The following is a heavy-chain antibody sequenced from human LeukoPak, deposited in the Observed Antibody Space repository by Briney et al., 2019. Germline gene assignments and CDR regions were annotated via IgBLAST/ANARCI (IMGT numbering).Heavy chain of an antibody. V-gene: IGHV5-51*01. CDR3: ARPPGYDSSGYYIDY. D-gene: IGHD3-22*01. J-gene: IGHJ4*02. CDR2: IYPDDSDT. CDR1: GYSFTSHW. Sequence: GESLKISCKGSGYSFTSHWIGWVRQMPGKGLEWMGIIYPDDSDTRYSPSFQGQVTISADKSISTAYLQWSSLKASDTAMYYCARPPGYDSSGYYIDYWGQGTLVTVSS.